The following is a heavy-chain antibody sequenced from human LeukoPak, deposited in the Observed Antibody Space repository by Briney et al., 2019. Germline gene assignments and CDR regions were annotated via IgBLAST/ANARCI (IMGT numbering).Heavy chain of an antibody. CDR3: ARDRPDILTGFDP. CDR1: GFTFSTYW. D-gene: IGHD3-9*01. Sequence: GGSLRLSCAASGFTFSTYWMSWVRQAPGKGLEWVSVIYSGGSTYYADSVKGRFTISRDNSKNTLYLQMNSLRAEDTAVYYCARDRPDILTGFDPWGQGTLVTVSS. CDR2: IYSGGST. J-gene: IGHJ5*02. V-gene: IGHV3-53*01.